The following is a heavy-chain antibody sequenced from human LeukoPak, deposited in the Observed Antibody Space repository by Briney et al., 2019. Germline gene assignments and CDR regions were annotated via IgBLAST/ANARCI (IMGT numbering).Heavy chain of an antibody. V-gene: IGHV1-24*01. CDR2: FDPGSGEI. D-gene: IGHD3-9*01. CDR1: GYSITELS. J-gene: IGHJ6*02. CDR3: AAGDILPGYYKQGYYYGMDV. Sequence: ASVKVSCKVSGYSITELSTHWVRQAPGKGLEWMGGFDPGSGEIIYEQKFQGRVTMTRNTSISTAYMELSSLRSEDTAVYYCAAGDILPGYYKQGYYYGMDVWGQGTTVTVSS.